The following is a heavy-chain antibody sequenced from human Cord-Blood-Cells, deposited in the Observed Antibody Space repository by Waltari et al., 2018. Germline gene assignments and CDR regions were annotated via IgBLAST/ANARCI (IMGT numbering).Heavy chain of an antibody. CDR2: ITPIFGTA. J-gene: IGHJ4*02. CDR3: ARDQERYCTGGVCYFDY. Sequence: QVQLVQSGAEVKKPGSSVKVSCKASGGTFSSYAISWVRQAPGQGLEWMGGITPIFGTANYAQKFQGRVTITADESTSTAYMELSSLRSEDTAVYYCARDQERYCTGGVCYFDYWGQGTLVTVSS. CDR1: GGTFSSYA. V-gene: IGHV1-69*01. D-gene: IGHD2-8*02.